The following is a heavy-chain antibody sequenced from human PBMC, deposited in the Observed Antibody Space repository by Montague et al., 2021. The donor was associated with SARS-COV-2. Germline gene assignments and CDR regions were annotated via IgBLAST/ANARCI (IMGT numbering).Heavy chain of an antibody. CDR2: IYYSGSS. D-gene: IGHD1-26*01. J-gene: IGHJ4*02. CDR3: SGQSGSYYNYLDL. CDR1: GGSISSANYY. Sequence: TLSLTCSVSGGSISSANYYWSWIRQHPGKGLEFIGYIYYSGSSFYNPSLKSRLTISVDTSKNRFSLRLSSVTAADTAIYFCSGQSGSYYNYLDLWGQGTMVTVSS. V-gene: IGHV4-31*03.